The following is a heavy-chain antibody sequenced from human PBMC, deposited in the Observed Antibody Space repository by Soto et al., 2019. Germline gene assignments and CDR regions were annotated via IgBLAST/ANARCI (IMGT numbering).Heavy chain of an antibody. CDR1: GFTFSSYW. Sequence: GGSLRLSCAASGFTFSSYWMSWVRQAPGKGLEWVANIKQDGSEKYYVDSVKGRFTISRDNAKNSLYLQMNSLRAEDTAVYYCARVRINYYYGMDVWGQGTTVTVSS. V-gene: IGHV3-7*01. D-gene: IGHD3-10*01. CDR2: IKQDGSEK. J-gene: IGHJ6*02. CDR3: ARVRINYYYGMDV.